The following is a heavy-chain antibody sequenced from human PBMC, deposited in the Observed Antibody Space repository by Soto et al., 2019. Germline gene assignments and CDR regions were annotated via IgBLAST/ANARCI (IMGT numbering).Heavy chain of an antibody. J-gene: IGHJ4*02. CDR3: ATTSGTLAY. CDR2: SSSSGSTI. Sequence: EVQLLESGGGLVQPGGSLRLSCAASGFTFSSYEMNWVRQAPGKGLEWVSYSSSSGSTIYYADSVKGRFTISRDNAKNSLYLQMNSLRAEDTAVYYCATTSGTLAYWGQGTLVTVSS. V-gene: IGHV3-48*03. CDR1: GFTFSSYE. D-gene: IGHD1-7*01.